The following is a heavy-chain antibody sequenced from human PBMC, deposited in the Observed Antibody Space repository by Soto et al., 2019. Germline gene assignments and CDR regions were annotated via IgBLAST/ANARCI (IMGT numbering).Heavy chain of an antibody. CDR2: INHSGST. D-gene: IGHD2-2*01. V-gene: IGHV4-34*01. Sequence: VPLQQWGAGLLKPSETLSLPCAVYGGSFSGYYWGWIRQPPGKGLEWIGEINHSGSTDYNPSLKSRVTISVDTPKNQFSLKLSSVTAPDTSVYYCARGHQLQFRFQINWFDPWGQGTLVTVSS. CDR3: ARGHQLQFRFQINWFDP. CDR1: GGSFSGYY. J-gene: IGHJ5*02.